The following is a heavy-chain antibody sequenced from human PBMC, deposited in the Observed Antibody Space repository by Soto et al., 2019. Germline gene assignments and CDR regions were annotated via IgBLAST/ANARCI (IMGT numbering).Heavy chain of an antibody. J-gene: IGHJ6*02. D-gene: IGHD3-22*01. V-gene: IGHV1-69*01. CDR2: IIPIFGTA. CDR1: GGTFSSYA. CDR3: ARGSGYYYPYYYYGMDV. Sequence: QVQLVQSGAEVKKPGSSVKVSCKASGGTFSSYAISWVRQAPGQGLEWMGGIIPIFGTANYAQKFQGRVTITADESTSTAYIELSSLRSEDTAVYYCARGSGYYYPYYYYGMDVWGQGTTVTVSS.